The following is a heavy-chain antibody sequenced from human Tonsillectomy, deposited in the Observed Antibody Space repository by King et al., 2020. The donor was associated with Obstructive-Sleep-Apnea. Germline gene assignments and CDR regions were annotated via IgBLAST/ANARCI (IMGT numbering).Heavy chain of an antibody. CDR2: ISGSGSST. V-gene: IGHV3-23*04. J-gene: IGHJ5*02. D-gene: IGHD6-19*01. Sequence: VQLVQSGGGLVQPGGSLRLSCAASGFTFSSYAMSWVRQAPGKGLEWVSTISGSGSSTYYADSVKGRFTISRDNSKNTLYLQMNSLRADDTAVYYCAKPTYSSGWYFPWGQGTLVTVSS. CDR3: AKPTYSSGWYFP. CDR1: GFTFSSYA.